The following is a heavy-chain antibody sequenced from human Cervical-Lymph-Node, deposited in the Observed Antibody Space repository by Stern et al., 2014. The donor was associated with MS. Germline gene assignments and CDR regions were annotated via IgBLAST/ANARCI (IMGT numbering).Heavy chain of an antibody. CDR3: ARCFPRMPSILSPLLYSFES. CDR2: IDPYSGDT. J-gene: IGHJ4*02. CDR1: GYTFTDYY. V-gene: IGHV1-2*02. Sequence: QVQLVQSGAEVTKPGASVMGSCQSSGYTFTDYYLHWVRQAPGQGIEWVGGIDPYSGDTCQAPRFQGRALISRNPSIGTAYMELRVLTSDDTAVYYCARCFPRMPSILSPLLYSFESWGQGTQITVSS. D-gene: IGHD3-3*02.